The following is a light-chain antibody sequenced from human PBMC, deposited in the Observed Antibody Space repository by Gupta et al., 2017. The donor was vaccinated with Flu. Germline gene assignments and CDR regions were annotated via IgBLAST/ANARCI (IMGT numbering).Light chain of an antibody. CDR1: RGISSW. Sequence: DLQMTQSPSSVSASVGDRVTITCRASRGISSWLAWYQQKPGKAPKLLIYAASSLQSGVPSRFSGSGSGTEFTLTINSLQPEDFAIYYCQQANNFPWTFGLGTKVEIK. J-gene: IGKJ1*01. CDR3: QQANNFPWT. V-gene: IGKV1-12*02. CDR2: AAS.